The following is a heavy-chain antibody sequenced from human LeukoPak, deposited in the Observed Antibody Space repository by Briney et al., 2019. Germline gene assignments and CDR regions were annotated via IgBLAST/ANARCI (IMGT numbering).Heavy chain of an antibody. V-gene: IGHV4-4*02. CDR1: GVSISSGNW. D-gene: IGHD5-18*01. CDR3: AREVGGYFDALDY. J-gene: IGHJ4*02. CDR2: VCHSGST. Sequence: SGTLTLTCAVSGVSISSGNWRWGVHPPPGKGLQGSGEVCHSGSTNYTASLKSRVTISVDNSKNQLSLTLNCVTAEDTAVYYCAREVGGYFDALDYWGQGTLVTVSS.